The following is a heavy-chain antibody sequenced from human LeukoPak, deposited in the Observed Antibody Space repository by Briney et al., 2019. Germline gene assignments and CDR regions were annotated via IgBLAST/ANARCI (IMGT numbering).Heavy chain of an antibody. J-gene: IGHJ5*02. V-gene: IGHV1-2*02. CDR1: GYTFTGYY. Sequence: GASVKVSCKASGYTFTGYYMHWVRQAPGQGLEWMGWVNPNSGGTNYAQKFQGRVTMTRDTSISTAYMELSRLRSDDTAVYYCARDRITMVRGILRGFDPWGQGTLVTVSS. CDR2: VNPNSGGT. CDR3: ARDRITMVRGILRGFDP. D-gene: IGHD3-10*01.